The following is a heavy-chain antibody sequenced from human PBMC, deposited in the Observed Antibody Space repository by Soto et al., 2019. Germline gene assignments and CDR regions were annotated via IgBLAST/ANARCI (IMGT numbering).Heavy chain of an antibody. J-gene: IGHJ6*02. V-gene: IGHV3-30*18. CDR3: AKDSGSTDYYYYGMDV. CDR1: GFTFSSYG. CDR2: ISYDGSNK. D-gene: IGHD6-6*01. Sequence: LRLSCAASGFTFSSYGMHWVRQAPGKGLEWVAVISYDGSNKYYADSVKGRFTISRDNSKNTLYLQMNSLRAEDTAVYYCAKDSGSTDYYYYGMDVWGQGTTVTVSS.